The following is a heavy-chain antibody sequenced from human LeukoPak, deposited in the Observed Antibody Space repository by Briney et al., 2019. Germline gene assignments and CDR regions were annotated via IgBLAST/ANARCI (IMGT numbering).Heavy chain of an antibody. Sequence: SETLCLTCTVSGVSSSSSYWSWIRQPPGEGLEWIGYIFYTGDSNHNPSFKSRVSISLDTSKDQISPKLSSVTAADTAVYYCARHRFASPLDSWGQGTLVTVSS. J-gene: IGHJ4*02. CDR1: GVSSSSSY. V-gene: IGHV4-59*08. D-gene: IGHD2-21*01. CDR3: ARHRFASPLDS. CDR2: IFYTGDS.